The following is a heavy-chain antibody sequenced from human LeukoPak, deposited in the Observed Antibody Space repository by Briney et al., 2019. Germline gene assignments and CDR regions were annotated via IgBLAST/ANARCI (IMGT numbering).Heavy chain of an antibody. J-gene: IGHJ2*01. CDR2: ISYDGSNK. Sequence: GGTLRLSCAASGLTFSSYAMHWVRRAPGKGLEWVAVISYDGSNKYYADSVKGRFTISRDNSKNTLYLQMNSLRAEDTAVYYCARDGVAARPFWYFDLWGRGTLVTVSS. CDR1: GLTFSSYA. D-gene: IGHD6-6*01. V-gene: IGHV3-30-3*01. CDR3: ARDGVAARPFWYFDL.